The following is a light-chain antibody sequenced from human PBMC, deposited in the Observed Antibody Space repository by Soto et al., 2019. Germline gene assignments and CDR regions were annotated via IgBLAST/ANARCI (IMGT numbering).Light chain of an antibody. Sequence: QSALTQPAPVSGSPGQSISISCSGTSSDVGLYNYVSWYQQHPGKVPKLLIYEVNKRPSGVSSRFSGSKSGNTASLTISGLQAEDEADYYCSSYPRSSSGVFGGGTQLTVL. CDR3: SSYPRSSSGV. CDR2: EVN. V-gene: IGLV2-14*01. CDR1: SSDVGLYNY. J-gene: IGLJ7*01.